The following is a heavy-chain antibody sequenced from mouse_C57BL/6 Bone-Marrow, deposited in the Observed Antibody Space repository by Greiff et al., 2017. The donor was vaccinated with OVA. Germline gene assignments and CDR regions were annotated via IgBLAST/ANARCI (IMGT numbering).Heavy chain of an antibody. Sequence: QVQLQQSGAELVRPGTSVKVSCKASGYAFTNYLIEWVKQRPGQGLEWIGVINPGSGGTTYNEKSKGKATLTADKSSSTAYMQLSSLTSEDSAVYFCARDYGSSYGFAYWGQGTLVTVSA. CDR2: INPGSGGT. CDR3: ARDYGSSYGFAY. V-gene: IGHV1-54*01. J-gene: IGHJ3*01. CDR1: GYAFTNYL. D-gene: IGHD1-1*01.